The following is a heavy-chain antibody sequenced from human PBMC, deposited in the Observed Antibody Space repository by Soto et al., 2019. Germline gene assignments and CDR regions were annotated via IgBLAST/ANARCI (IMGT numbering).Heavy chain of an antibody. D-gene: IGHD6-13*01. CDR1: GGSISSSSYY. CDR3: ARLVLKYSSSWYRTEYFQH. CDR2: IYYSGST. Sequence: SETLSLTCTVSGGSISSSSYYWGWIRQPPGKGLEWIGSIYYSGSTYYNPSLKSRVTISVDTSKNQFSLKLSSVTAADTAVYYCARLVLKYSSSWYRTEYFQHWGQGTLVTVSS. J-gene: IGHJ1*01. V-gene: IGHV4-39*01.